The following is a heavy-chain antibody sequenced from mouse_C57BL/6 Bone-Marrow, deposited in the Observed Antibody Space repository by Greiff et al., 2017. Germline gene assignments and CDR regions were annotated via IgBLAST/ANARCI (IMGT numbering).Heavy chain of an antibody. CDR3: ARDRLYDGFAY. V-gene: IGHV3-6*01. J-gene: IGHJ3*01. CDR1: GYSITSGYY. CDR2: ISYDGSN. Sequence: EVQLQQSGPGLVKPSPSLSLTCSVTGYSITSGYYWNWIRQFPGNKLEWMGYISYDGSNNYNPSLKNRISITRDTSKNQFFLKLNSVTTEGTATYYCARDRLYDGFAYWSQGTLVTVSA. D-gene: IGHD2-3*01.